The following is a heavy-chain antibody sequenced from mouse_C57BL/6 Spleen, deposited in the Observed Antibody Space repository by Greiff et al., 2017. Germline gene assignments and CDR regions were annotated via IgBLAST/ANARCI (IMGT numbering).Heavy chain of an antibody. V-gene: IGHV1-7*01. Sequence: VQLQQSGAELAKPGASVKLSCKASGYTFTSYWMHWVKQRPGQGLEWIGYINPSSGYTKYNQKFKDKATLTADKSSSTAYMQLSSLTYEDSAVYYCARNPYGSSPWVDVWGTGTTVTVSS. J-gene: IGHJ1*03. CDR3: ARNPYGSSPWVDV. CDR2: INPSSGYT. D-gene: IGHD1-1*01. CDR1: GYTFTSYW.